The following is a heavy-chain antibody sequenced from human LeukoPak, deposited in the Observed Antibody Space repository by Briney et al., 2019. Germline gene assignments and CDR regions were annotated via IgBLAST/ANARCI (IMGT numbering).Heavy chain of an antibody. V-gene: IGHV3-7*03. CDR1: GFTFSSYW. CDR3: AKGAPVIVVVTTPYYYYGMDV. J-gene: IGHJ6*02. Sequence: GGSLRLSCAASGFTFSSYWMSWVRQAPGKGLEWVANIKQDGSEKYYVDSVKGRFTISRDNSKNTLYLQMNSLRAEDTAVYYCAKGAPVIVVVTTPYYYYGMDVWGQGTTDTVSS. D-gene: IGHD3-22*01. CDR2: IKQDGSEK.